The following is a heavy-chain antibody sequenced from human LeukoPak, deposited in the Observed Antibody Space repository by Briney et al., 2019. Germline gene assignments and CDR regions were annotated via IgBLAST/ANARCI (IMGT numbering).Heavy chain of an antibody. Sequence: ASVKVSFMASGYTFTSYGISWVRQAPGQGLEWMGWISGYNGYTHYAHNLQGRVTMTTDTSTSTAYMELRSLRSDDTAVYYCARDEARYSSGYYPNWFDPWGQGTLVTVSS. CDR1: GYTFTSYG. CDR3: ARDEARYSSGYYPNWFDP. CDR2: ISGYNGYT. V-gene: IGHV1-18*01. J-gene: IGHJ5*02. D-gene: IGHD3-22*01.